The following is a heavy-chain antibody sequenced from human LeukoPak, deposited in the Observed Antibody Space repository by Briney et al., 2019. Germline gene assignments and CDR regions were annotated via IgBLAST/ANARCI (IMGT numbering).Heavy chain of an antibody. V-gene: IGHV4-34*01. Sequence: SETLSLTCAVYGGSFSGYYWSWIRQPPGKGLEWIGEINHSGSTNYNPSLKSRVTISVDTSKNQFSLKLGSVTAADTAVYYCARGRGTDYWGQGTLVTVSS. CDR3: ARGRGTDY. D-gene: IGHD1-1*01. CDR2: INHSGST. CDR1: GGSFSGYY. J-gene: IGHJ4*02.